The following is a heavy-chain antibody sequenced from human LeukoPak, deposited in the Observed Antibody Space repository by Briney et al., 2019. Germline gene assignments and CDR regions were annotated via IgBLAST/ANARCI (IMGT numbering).Heavy chain of an antibody. CDR2: ISGSGGST. J-gene: IGHJ4*02. V-gene: IGHV3-23*01. D-gene: IGHD3-10*01. CDR3: ASDYGSGSYRLYYFDY. CDR1: GFTFSSYA. Sequence: GGSLRLSCAASGFTFSSYAMSWVRQAPGKGLEWVSAISGSGGSTYYADSVKGRFTISRDNSKNTLYLQMNSLSAEDTAVYYCASDYGSGSYRLYYFDYWGQGTLVTVSS.